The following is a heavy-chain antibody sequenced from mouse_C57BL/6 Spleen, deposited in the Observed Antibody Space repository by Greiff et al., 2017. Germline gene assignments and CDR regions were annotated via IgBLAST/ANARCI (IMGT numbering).Heavy chain of an antibody. CDR2: IHPNSGST. CDR3: ARDSSGSWFAY. V-gene: IGHV1-64*01. CDR1: GYTFTSYW. J-gene: IGHJ3*01. D-gene: IGHD3-2*02. Sequence: QVQLQQPGAELVKPGASVKLSCKASGYTFTSYWMHWVKQRPGQGLEWIGMIHPNSGSTNYYEKFKSKATLTVDQSSSTAYMQLSSLTSEDSAVYYCARDSSGSWFAYWGQGTLVTVSA.